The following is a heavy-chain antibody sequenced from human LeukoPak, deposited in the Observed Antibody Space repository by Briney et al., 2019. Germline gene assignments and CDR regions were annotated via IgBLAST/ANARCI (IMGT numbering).Heavy chain of an antibody. Sequence: GGSLRLSCAASGFTLRNYAMHWVRQAPGKGLEWVAVISVDGSNRFYADSVRGRCTISRDNSENTLSLEINTLRADDTAVYYCARDPRFGDSRNYFDRWGQGILVTVSS. V-gene: IGHV3-30*04. J-gene: IGHJ4*02. CDR1: GFTLRNYA. CDR3: ARDPRFGDSRNYFDR. D-gene: IGHD2-21*02. CDR2: ISVDGSNR.